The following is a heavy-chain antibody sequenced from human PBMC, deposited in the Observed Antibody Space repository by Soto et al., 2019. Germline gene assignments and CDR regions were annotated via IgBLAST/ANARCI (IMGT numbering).Heavy chain of an antibody. Sequence: QVQLVQSGAEVKKPGASVKDSCKASGYTFTSYYMHWVRQGPGQGLEWMGLINPNGGSTTYAQKFQGRVTMTMDTSTSTVYMDLSSLRSDDTAVYYCARDANGGSYYFAWGQGTLVTVSS. V-gene: IGHV1-46*01. D-gene: IGHD1-26*01. J-gene: IGHJ5*02. CDR1: GYTFTSYY. CDR3: ARDANGGSYYFA. CDR2: INPNGGST.